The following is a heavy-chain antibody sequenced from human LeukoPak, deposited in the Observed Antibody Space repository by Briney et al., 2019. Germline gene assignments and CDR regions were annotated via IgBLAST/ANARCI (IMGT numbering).Heavy chain of an antibody. CDR3: GKDIQLYVFWSGYEY. CDR1: GFTLDEYS. V-gene: IGHV3-43*01. D-gene: IGHD3-3*01. CDR2: IEVNGGRT. Sequence: PRGSLRLSRAASGFTLDEYSMQGVGQAAGPELEWVSVIEVNGGRTYYADDVKGQFTVSRDNNKKSLYLQMNSLLTEDTSFSYCGKDIQLYVFWSGYEYRGQGNLVTVSS. J-gene: IGHJ4*02.